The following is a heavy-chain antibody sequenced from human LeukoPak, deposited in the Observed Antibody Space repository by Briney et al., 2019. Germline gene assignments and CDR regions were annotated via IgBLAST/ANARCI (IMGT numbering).Heavy chain of an antibody. V-gene: IGHV3-13*01. CDR1: GFTFSSYD. J-gene: IGHJ5*02. D-gene: IGHD2-2*01. CDR2: TGTAGDT. Sequence: GGSLRLSCAASGFTFSSYDMHWVRQATGKGLEWVSATGTAGDTYYPGSVKGRFTISRENAKNSLYLQMNSLRAEDTAVYYCARGGRYCSSTSCYYWFDPWGQGTLVTVSS. CDR3: ARGGRYCSSTSCYYWFDP.